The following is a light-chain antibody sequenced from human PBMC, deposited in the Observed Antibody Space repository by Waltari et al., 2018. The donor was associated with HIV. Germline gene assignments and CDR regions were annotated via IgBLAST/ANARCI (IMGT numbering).Light chain of an antibody. CDR3: QQYATSPRT. V-gene: IGKV3-20*01. Sequence: EIVLTQSPGPLSSSPGERATLSCRASQSVRSRSLAWYQQRPGQAPRLLISGASSRATGIPDRFSGSGSGTDFSLTISRLEPEDFAVYYCQQYATSPRTFGQGTKVEIK. J-gene: IGKJ1*01. CDR2: GAS. CDR1: QSVRSRS.